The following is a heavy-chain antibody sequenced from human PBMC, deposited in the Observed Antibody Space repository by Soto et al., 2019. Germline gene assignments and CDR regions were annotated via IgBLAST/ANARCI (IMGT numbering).Heavy chain of an antibody. J-gene: IGHJ5*02. D-gene: IGHD2-8*02. CDR1: LDSISNSY. CDR3: AKGLCFYPDTYCDQ. Sequence: TSQTLGLPCSVSLDSISNSYWTWIRPPAGKGLEWIGHIYSSGNANYNPSLKSRVTMSLDTSKNQFSLSLKSVTAADTAIYYCAKGLCFYPDTYCDQWGQGNPLPV. V-gene: IGHV4-4*07. CDR2: IYSSGNA.